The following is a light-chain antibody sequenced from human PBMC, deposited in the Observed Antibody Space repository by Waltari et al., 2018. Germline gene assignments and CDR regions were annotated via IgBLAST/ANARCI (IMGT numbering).Light chain of an antibody. J-gene: IGLJ3*02. CDR3: AAWDDTLSAVM. CDR2: KTD. CDR1: RSNIEINY. Sequence: QSVLTQPPSASGTPGQRVTISCSGSRSNIEINYVYWYQQLPGAAPKLLISKTDQRPSGVPGRFSASKSGTSASLVISGLRSEDEADYDCAAWDDTLSAVMFGGGTKMTVL. V-gene: IGLV1-47*01.